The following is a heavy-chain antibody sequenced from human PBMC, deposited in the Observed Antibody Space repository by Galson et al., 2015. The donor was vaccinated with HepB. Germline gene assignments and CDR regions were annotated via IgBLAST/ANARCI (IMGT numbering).Heavy chain of an antibody. CDR2: IKQDGSEK. J-gene: IGHJ4*02. Sequence: SLRLSCAASGFTFSSYWMSWVRQALGKGLEWVANIKQDGSEKYYVDSVKGRFTISRDNAKNSLYLQMNSLRAEDTAVYYCARDGRDYYGSGFYYWGQGTLVTVSS. V-gene: IGHV3-7*01. CDR3: ARDGRDYYGSGFYY. CDR1: GFTFSSYW. D-gene: IGHD3-10*01.